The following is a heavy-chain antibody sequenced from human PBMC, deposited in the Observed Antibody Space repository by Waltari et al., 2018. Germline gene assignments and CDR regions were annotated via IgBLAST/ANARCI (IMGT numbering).Heavy chain of an antibody. J-gene: IGHJ4*02. Sequence: QVQLQESGPGLVKPLETLSLTCSVSGGSIRSYYWGWIRQPAGKGLEWIGHIFTSGITKYNPSLKSRVTMSVDTSKNQFSLKLTSVTAADTAVYYCARESGDYSPFDNWGQGTLVTVSS. CDR1: GGSIRSYY. CDR2: IFTSGIT. V-gene: IGHV4-4*07. D-gene: IGHD4-17*01. CDR3: ARESGDYSPFDN.